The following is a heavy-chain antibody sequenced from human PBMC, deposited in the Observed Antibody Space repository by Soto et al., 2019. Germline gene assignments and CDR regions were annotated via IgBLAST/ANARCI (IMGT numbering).Heavy chain of an antibody. CDR2: IIPIFGTA. J-gene: IGHJ5*02. Sequence: GASLKFSFKASGGTFSSYAISWVRQAPGQGLEWMGGIIPIFGTANYAQKFQGRVTITADKSTSTAYMELSSLRSEDTAVYYCARLLTAAGIYDWFDPWGQGTLVTVSS. V-gene: IGHV1-69*06. CDR3: ARLLTAAGIYDWFDP. CDR1: GGTFSSYA. D-gene: IGHD6-13*01.